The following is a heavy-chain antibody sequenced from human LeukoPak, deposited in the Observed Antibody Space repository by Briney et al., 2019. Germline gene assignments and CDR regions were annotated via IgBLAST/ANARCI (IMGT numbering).Heavy chain of an antibody. D-gene: IGHD3-22*01. CDR3: AREYHEYYYDSSGSLTFDY. J-gene: IGHJ4*02. CDR1: GFTFSSYS. CDR2: ISSSSSYI. V-gene: IGHV3-21*01. Sequence: PGRSLRLSCAASGFTFSSYSMNWVRQAPGKGLEWVSSISSSSSYIYYADSVKGRFTISRDNAKNSLYLQMNSLRAEDTAVYYCAREYHEYYYDSSGSLTFDYWGQGTLVTVSS.